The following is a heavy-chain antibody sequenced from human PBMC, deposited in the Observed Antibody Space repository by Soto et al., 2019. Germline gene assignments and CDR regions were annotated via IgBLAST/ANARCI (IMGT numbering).Heavy chain of an antibody. J-gene: IGHJ4*02. CDR3: AKGGTYHIGDIAS. V-gene: IGHV3-23*01. D-gene: IGHD5-12*01. CDR1: GFTFSIYA. CDR2: IGPRDSDT. Sequence: EVQLLESGGGLVQPGGSLRLSCAASGFTFSIYAMSWVRQAHGKGLEWVSGIGPRDSDTYFAESVKGRFTISRNISMDMLYLQMNSLRAEDTAVYYFAKGGTYHIGDIASWGQGILVTVSS.